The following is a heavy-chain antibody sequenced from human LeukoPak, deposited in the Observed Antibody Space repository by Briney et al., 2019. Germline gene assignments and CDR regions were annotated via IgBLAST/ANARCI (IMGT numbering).Heavy chain of an antibody. CDR1: GGTFSSYD. CDR2: IIPIFGTA. J-gene: IGHJ5*02. D-gene: IGHD2-2*01. V-gene: IGHV1-69*13. CDR3: ARDPEDCSSTSCWNWFDP. Sequence: SVKVSCKASGGTFSSYDISWVRQAPGQGLEWMGGIIPIFGTANYAQKFQGRVTITADESTSTAYMELSSLRSEDMAVYYCARDPEDCSSTSCWNWFDPWGQGTLVTVSS.